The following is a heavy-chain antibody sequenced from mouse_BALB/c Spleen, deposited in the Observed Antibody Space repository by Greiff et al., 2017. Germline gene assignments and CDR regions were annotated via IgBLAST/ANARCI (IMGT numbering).Heavy chain of an antibody. J-gene: IGHJ3*01. D-gene: IGHD2-1*01. Sequence: EVMLVESGGGLVKPGGSLKLSCAASGFAFSSYDMSWVRQTPEKRLEWVAYISSGGGSTYYPDTVKGRFTISRDNAKNTLYLQMSSLKSEDTAIYYCARQGNYPWFAYWGQGTLVTVSA. CDR1: GFAFSSYD. CDR2: ISSGGGST. CDR3: ARQGNYPWFAY. V-gene: IGHV5-12-1*01.